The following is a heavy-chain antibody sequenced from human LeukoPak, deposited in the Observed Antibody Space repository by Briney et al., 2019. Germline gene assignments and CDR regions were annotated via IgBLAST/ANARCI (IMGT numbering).Heavy chain of an antibody. J-gene: IGHJ6*03. CDR3: ARGIYGGAYMDV. CDR2: KHSTETT. D-gene: IGHD3-16*01. Sequence: NPSETLSLTCTVSGVSIDNDNYFWNWIRQPAGKGLEWIGRKHSTETTNNNPSLKNRVIVSMDTSKSQFSLKLSSVTAADTAVYYCARGIYGGAYMDVWGKGTTVTVSS. CDR1: GVSIDNDNYF. V-gene: IGHV4-61*02.